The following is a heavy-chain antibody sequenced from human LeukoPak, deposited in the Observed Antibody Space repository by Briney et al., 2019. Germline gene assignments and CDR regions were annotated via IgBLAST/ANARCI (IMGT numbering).Heavy chain of an antibody. CDR1: GGSINNYC. CDR3: ATHSSTWYTVPKAFDY. Sequence: TSETLSLTCTVSGGSINNYCWNWFRQPPGKGLEWIGYIYYSGSTNYNPSLKSRVTISLDTSKNQFSLKLSSVTAADTAVYYCATHSSTWYTVPKAFDYWGQGTLVTVSS. CDR2: IYYSGST. D-gene: IGHD6-13*01. V-gene: IGHV4-59*08. J-gene: IGHJ4*02.